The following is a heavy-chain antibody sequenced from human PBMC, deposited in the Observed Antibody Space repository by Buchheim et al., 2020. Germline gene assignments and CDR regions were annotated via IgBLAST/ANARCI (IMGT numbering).Heavy chain of an antibody. D-gene: IGHD2-15*01. V-gene: IGHV3-20*04. J-gene: IGHJ4*02. CDR1: GFTFDDYG. Sequence: EVQLVESGGGVVRPGGSLRLSCVASGFTFDDYGMNWVRQVPGKGLEWVSGSNWHGSSIGYAESVKGRFTVSRDNSKNTLYLQMNSLRAEDTAVYYCAKDQGRLGYCSGGSCYSDYWGQGTL. CDR3: AKDQGRLGYCSGGSCYSDY. CDR2: SNWHGSSI.